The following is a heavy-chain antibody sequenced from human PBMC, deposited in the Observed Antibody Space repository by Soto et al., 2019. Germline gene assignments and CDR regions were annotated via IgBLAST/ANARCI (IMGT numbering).Heavy chain of an antibody. Sequence: QVKLVQSGAEVKKPGASVKVSCKASGYTFTDHYIHWVRQAPGQGLEWLGWVTPNTGGSHYAQKFKGRVTMTRDTSINTAYVELTSLTSDDTAVYYCARQSDAFDYWGQGALVTVSS. J-gene: IGHJ4*02. V-gene: IGHV1-2*02. CDR3: ARQSDAFDY. CDR2: VTPNTGGS. CDR1: GYTFTDHY.